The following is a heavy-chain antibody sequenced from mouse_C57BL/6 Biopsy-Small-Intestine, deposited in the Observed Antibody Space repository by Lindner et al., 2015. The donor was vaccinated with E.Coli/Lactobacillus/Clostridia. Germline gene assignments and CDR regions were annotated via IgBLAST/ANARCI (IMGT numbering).Heavy chain of an antibody. CDR3: VSDHRHEETGMNY. D-gene: IGHD2-13*01. J-gene: IGHJ4*01. CDR2: FDPEDDGT. Sequence: SVKVSCKVSGYILTELSIHWVRQAPGKGLEWMGGFDPEDDGTIYAQKFRGRVTMTEDTSTDTAYMELSRLTSDDTAAYYCVSDHRHEETGMNYWGQGTLVTVFS. CDR1: GYILTELS. V-gene: IGHV1-18*01.